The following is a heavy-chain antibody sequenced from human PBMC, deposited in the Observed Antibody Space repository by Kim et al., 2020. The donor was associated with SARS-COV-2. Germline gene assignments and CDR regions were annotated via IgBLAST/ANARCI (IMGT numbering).Heavy chain of an antibody. J-gene: IGHJ4*02. D-gene: IGHD6-13*01. CDR3: ARHPGYSSSWTDIAIDY. CDR1: GYSFTSYW. Sequence: GESLKISCKGSGYSFTSYWIGWVRQMPGKGLEWMGIIYPGDSDTRYSPSFQGQVTISADKSISTAYLQWSSLKASDTAMYYCARHPGYSSSWTDIAIDYWGQGTLVTVSS. V-gene: IGHV5-51*01. CDR2: IYPGDSDT.